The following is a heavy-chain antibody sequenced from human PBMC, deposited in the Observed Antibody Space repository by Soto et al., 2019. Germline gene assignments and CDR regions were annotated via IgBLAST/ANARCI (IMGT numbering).Heavy chain of an antibody. J-gene: IGHJ4*02. D-gene: IGHD3-22*01. Sequence: GGSLRLSCAASGFTFSSYGMHWVRQAPGKGLEWVAVIWYDGSNKYYADSVKGRFTISRDNSKNTLYLQMNSLRAEDTAVYYCARGPAWYYDSSGYYFDYWGQGTLVTVSS. CDR1: GFTFSSYG. V-gene: IGHV3-33*01. CDR3: ARGPAWYYDSSGYYFDY. CDR2: IWYDGSNK.